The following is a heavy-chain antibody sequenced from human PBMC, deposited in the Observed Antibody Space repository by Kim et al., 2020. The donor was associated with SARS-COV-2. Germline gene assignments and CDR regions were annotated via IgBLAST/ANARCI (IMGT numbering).Heavy chain of an antibody. Sequence: SETLSLTCTVSGGSISSGGYYWSWIRQHPGKGLEWIGYIYHSGTTYYNPSLKSRVTISIDTSKNQFSLKLSSVTAADTAVYYCARDRGGVDYWGQGTLVTVSS. CDR2: IYHSGTT. CDR1: GGSISSGGYY. V-gene: IGHV4-31*03. J-gene: IGHJ4*02. CDR3: ARDRGGVDY. D-gene: IGHD3-16*01.